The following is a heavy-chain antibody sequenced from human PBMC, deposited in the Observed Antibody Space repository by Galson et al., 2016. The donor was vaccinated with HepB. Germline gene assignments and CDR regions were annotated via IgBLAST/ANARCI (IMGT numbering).Heavy chain of an antibody. CDR1: GFSLSTSGTS. CDR3: VHRNDELFWDNSYFMDV. Sequence: PALVKPTHTLTLTCDFSGFSLSTSGTSVGWIRQPPGKTLEWVASLFLADVKRYNPSLRTRLSITKGTSKDQVVLTLTNVDPGDTGTYFCVHRNDELFWDNSYFMDVWGQGTTVIVSS. J-gene: IGHJ6*02. V-gene: IGHV2-5*02. CDR2: LFLADVK. D-gene: IGHD2-21*01.